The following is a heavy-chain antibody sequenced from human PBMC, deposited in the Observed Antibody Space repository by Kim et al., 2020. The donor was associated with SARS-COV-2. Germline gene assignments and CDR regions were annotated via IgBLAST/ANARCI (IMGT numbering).Heavy chain of an antibody. J-gene: IGHJ4*02. V-gene: IGHV3-23*01. Sequence: GGSLRLSCAASGFTFSSYAMSWVRQAPGKGLEWVSAISGSGGSTYYADSVKGRFTISRDNSKNTLYLQMNSLRAEDTAVYYCAKGTSIISYGTFYFDYWGQGTLVTVSS. D-gene: IGHD5-18*01. CDR2: ISGSGGST. CDR1: GFTFSSYA. CDR3: AKGTSIISYGTFYFDY.